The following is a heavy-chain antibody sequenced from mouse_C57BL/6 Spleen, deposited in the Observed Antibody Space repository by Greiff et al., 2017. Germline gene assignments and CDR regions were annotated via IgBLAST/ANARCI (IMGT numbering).Heavy chain of an antibody. Sequence: EVQLVESGGDLVKPGGSLKLSCAASGFTFSSYGMSWVRQTPDKRLEWVATISSGGSYTYYPDSVKGRFTISRDNAKNTLYLQMSSLKSDDTAMYYCARQNSNPDYWGQGTTLTVSS. CDR3: ARQNSNPDY. V-gene: IGHV5-6*01. D-gene: IGHD2-5*01. CDR1: GFTFSSYG. J-gene: IGHJ2*01. CDR2: ISSGGSYT.